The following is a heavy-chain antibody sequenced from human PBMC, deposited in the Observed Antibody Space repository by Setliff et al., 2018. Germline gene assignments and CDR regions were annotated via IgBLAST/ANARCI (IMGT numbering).Heavy chain of an antibody. CDR2: IRSKAYGGTT. CDR1: GFTFSDAW. CDR3: TRDTSNYYDSSGYCSGAFDI. V-gene: IGHV3-49*04. J-gene: IGHJ3*02. Sequence: GGSLRLSCAASGFTFSDAWMSWARQAPGKGLEWVGFIRSKAYGGTTEYAASVKGRFTISRDDSKSIAYLQMNSLKTEDTAVYYCTRDTSNYYDSSGYCSGAFDIWGQGTMVTVSS. D-gene: IGHD3-22*01.